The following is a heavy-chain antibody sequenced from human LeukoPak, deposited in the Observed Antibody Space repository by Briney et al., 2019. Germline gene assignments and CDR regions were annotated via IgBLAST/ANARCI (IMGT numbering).Heavy chain of an antibody. CDR1: GFTFSSYA. V-gene: IGHV3-30*04. CDR2: TSFDGSDN. Sequence: GGSLRLSCAASGFTFSSYAMHWVRQAPGKGLKWVAVTSFDGSDNYYADSVKGRFTISRDNSKNTLYLQMNSLRGEDTAVYYCAKGEYDTDYWGQGTLVTVSS. CDR3: AKGEYDTDY. D-gene: IGHD3-22*01. J-gene: IGHJ4*02.